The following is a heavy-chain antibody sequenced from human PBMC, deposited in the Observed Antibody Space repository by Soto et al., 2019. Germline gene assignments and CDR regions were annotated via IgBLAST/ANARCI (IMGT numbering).Heavy chain of an antibody. CDR2: IYYRGST. V-gene: IGHV4-59*01. Sequence: SDTLSLTCTFSGGSISNYYWSWIRQPPGKGLEWIAYIYYRGSTNYNPSLKSRVTISIDTSKNQFSLQLSSVTAADTAVYYCARDGDSPGYAFDYWGQGILVTVTS. D-gene: IGHD3-22*01. CDR3: ARDGDSPGYAFDY. CDR1: GGSISNYY. J-gene: IGHJ4*02.